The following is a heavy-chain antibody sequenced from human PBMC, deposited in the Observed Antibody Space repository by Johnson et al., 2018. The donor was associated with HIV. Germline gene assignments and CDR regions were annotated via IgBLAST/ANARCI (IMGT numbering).Heavy chain of an antibody. D-gene: IGHD1-26*01. J-gene: IGHJ3*02. CDR1: GFSFSSYG. CDR2: IWYDGSNK. V-gene: IGHV3-33*01. Sequence: QVQLVESGGGVVQPGRSLRLSCAASGFSFSSYGMHWVRQAPGKGLEWVANIWYDGSNKYYADSVKGRFTISRDNSKNTLYLQMNSLRAEDTAVYYCARDAELGAVDSWGQGTMVTVSS. CDR3: ARDAELGAVDS.